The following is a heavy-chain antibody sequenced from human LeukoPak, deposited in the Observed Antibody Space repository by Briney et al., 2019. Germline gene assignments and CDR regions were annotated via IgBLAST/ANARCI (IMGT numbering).Heavy chain of an antibody. J-gene: IGHJ4*02. D-gene: IGHD5-12*01. CDR1: GGSISSYY. CDR2: IYYSGST. CDR3: ARFNGGYALFDY. V-gene: IGHV4-59*01. Sequence: SETLSLTCTVSGGSISSYYWSWIRQPPGKGLEWIGYIYYSGSTNYNPSLKSRVTISVDTSKNQFSLKLSSVTAADTAVYYCARFNGGYALFDYWGQGTLVTVSS.